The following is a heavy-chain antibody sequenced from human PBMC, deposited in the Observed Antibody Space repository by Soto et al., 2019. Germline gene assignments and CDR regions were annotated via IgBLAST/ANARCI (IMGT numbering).Heavy chain of an antibody. CDR1: GYTFTSYG. CDR2: ISAYNGNT. J-gene: IGHJ6*03. Sequence: GASVKVSCKASGYTFTSYGISWVRQAPGQGLEWMGWISAYNGNTNYAQKLQGRVTMTTDTSTSTAYMELRSLRSDDTAVYYCAREGITIFGVVPPYYYYMDVWGKGTTVTVSS. D-gene: IGHD3-3*01. V-gene: IGHV1-18*01. CDR3: AREGITIFGVVPPYYYYMDV.